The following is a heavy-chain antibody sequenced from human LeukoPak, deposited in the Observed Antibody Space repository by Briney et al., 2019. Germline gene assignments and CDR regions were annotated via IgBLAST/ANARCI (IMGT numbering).Heavy chain of an antibody. D-gene: IGHD6-13*01. Sequence: ASVKVSCKASGYTSTCYYMHWVRQAPGQGREWMGWINPNSGGTNYAQKFQGRVTMTRDTSISTAYMELSRLRSDDTAVYYCARPVYSSSWYSIDYWGQGTLVTVSS. CDR1: GYTSTCYY. J-gene: IGHJ4*02. CDR3: ARPVYSSSWYSIDY. CDR2: INPNSGGT. V-gene: IGHV1-2*02.